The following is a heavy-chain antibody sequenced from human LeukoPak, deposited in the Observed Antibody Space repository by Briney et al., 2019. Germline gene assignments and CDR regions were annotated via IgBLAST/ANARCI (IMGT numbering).Heavy chain of an antibody. V-gene: IGHV3-21*01. J-gene: IGHJ4*02. CDR1: GFTFSSYS. Sequence: GGSLRLSCAASGFTFSSYSMNWVRQAPGKGLEWVSSISSSSSHIYYADSVKGRFTISRDNAKNSLYLQMNSLRAEDTAVYYCARDGRDCSSSSCYPDYWGQGTLVTVSS. D-gene: IGHD2-2*01. CDR3: ARDGRDCSSSSCYPDY. CDR2: ISSSSSHI.